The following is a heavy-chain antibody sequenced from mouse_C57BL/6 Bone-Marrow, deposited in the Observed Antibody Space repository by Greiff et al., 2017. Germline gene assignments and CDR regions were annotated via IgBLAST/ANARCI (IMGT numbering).Heavy chain of an antibody. D-gene: IGHD1-1*01. CDR3: TRGLLAWFAY. J-gene: IGHJ3*01. V-gene: IGHV14-1*01. CDR1: GFNIKDYY. CDR2: LDPEDGDT. Sequence: DVKLQESGAELVRPGASVKLSCTASGFNIKDYYMHWVKQRPEQGLEWIGRLDPEDGDTEYAPKFQGKATMTADTSSNTAYLQLSSLTSEDTAVYYCTRGLLAWFAYWGQGTLVTVSA.